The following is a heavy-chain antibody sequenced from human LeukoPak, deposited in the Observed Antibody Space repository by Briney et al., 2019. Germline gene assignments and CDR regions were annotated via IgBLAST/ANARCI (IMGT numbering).Heavy chain of an antibody. CDR1: GGSFSSYY. CDR2: FYYSGST. CDR3: AGAGYDTATGYLGVFDV. Sequence: SETLSLTCTISGGSFSSYYWSWIRQPPGKGLECIGYFYYSGSTNYNPSLKSRVTISVDTSKNQFSLKLSSVTAADTAVYYCAGAGYDTATGYLGVFDVWGQGTMVTVS. D-gene: IGHD3-9*01. V-gene: IGHV4-59*01. J-gene: IGHJ3*01.